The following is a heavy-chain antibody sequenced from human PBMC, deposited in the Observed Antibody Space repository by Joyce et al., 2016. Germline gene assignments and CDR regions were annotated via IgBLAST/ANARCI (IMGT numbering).Heavy chain of an antibody. CDR2: ISSSSSYI. CDR1: GFSFSSYD. D-gene: IGHD3-10*01. Sequence: EVQLVESGGGLVKRGGYLRLSCAASGFSFSSYDMNWVRQAPGKVLELVSSISSSSSYIYYADSVKGRFTISRDNAKNSLFLQMNSLRAEDTAVYYCASAAVRGVMVGWFDPWGQGTLVTVSS. V-gene: IGHV3-21*06. J-gene: IGHJ5*02. CDR3: ASAAVRGVMVGWFDP.